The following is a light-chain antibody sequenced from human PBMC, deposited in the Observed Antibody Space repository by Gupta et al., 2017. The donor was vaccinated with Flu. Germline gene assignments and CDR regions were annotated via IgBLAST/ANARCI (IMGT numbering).Light chain of an antibody. CDR2: AKN. CDR3: NSRDSTDNHQAV. Sequence: SSELTQDPAVSVALGQTVRLTCQGDRLRNSYASWYQQKPGQAPVLVIYAKNIRPSGSPDRFSGSSSGNTASVTITGAQAEDEADYYCNSRDSTDNHQAVFGGGTKLTVL. J-gene: IGLJ2*01. CDR1: RLRNSY. V-gene: IGLV3-19*01.